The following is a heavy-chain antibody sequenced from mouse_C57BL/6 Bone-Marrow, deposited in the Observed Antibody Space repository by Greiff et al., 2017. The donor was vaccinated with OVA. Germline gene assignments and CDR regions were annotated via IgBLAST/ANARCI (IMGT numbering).Heavy chain of an antibody. J-gene: IGHJ4*01. CDR3: ARPVYYGKGFPYYAMDY. CDR1: GYTFTSYW. CDR2: IHPNSGST. Sequence: QVQLQQPGAELVKPGASVKLSCKASGYTFTSYWMHWVKQRPGQGLEWIGMIHPNSGSTNYNEKFKSKATLTVDKSSSTAYMQLSSLTSEDSAVYYCARPVYYGKGFPYYAMDYWGQGTSVTVSS. V-gene: IGHV1-64*01. D-gene: IGHD1-1*01.